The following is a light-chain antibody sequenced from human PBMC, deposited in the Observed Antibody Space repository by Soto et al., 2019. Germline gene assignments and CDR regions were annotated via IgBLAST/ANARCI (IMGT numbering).Light chain of an antibody. J-gene: IGKJ5*01. CDR1: QSVSSNY. Sequence: EIVLTQSPGTLSLSPGERATLSCRASQSVSSNYLAWYQQKPGQAPRLLIYGASSWATGIPDRFSGSGSGTDFTLTISRLEPEDFSVYYCQQYGSSRTFGQGTRLEMK. V-gene: IGKV3-20*01. CDR2: GAS. CDR3: QQYGSSRT.